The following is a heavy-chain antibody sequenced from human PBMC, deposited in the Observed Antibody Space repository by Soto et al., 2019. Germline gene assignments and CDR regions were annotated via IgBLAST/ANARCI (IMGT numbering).Heavy chain of an antibody. V-gene: IGHV4-31*03. CDR2: IYYSGST. J-gene: IGHJ6*03. Sequence: SETLSLTCTVSGGSISSGGYYWSWIRQHPGKGLEWIGYIYYSGSTYYNPSLKSRVTISVDTSKNQFSPKLSSVTAADTAVYYCARKNSYSHYMDVWGKGTTVTVSS. CDR1: GGSISSGGYY. D-gene: IGHD2-21*01. CDR3: ARKNSYSHYMDV.